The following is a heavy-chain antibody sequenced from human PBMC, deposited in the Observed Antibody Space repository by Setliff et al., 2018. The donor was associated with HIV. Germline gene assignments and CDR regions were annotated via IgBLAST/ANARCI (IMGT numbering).Heavy chain of an antibody. CDR3: ARQVGSQYSYWAYYFDS. J-gene: IGHJ4*02. D-gene: IGHD5-18*01. CDR2: INPNSGGT. V-gene: IGHV1-2*02. CDR1: GYTFTGYY. Sequence: ASVKVSCKASGYTFTGYYMHWVRQAPGQGLEWMGWINPNSGGTNYAQKFQGRVTMTRDTSISTAYMELSRLRSDDTAIYYCARQVGSQYSYWAYYFDSWGQGALVTVSS.